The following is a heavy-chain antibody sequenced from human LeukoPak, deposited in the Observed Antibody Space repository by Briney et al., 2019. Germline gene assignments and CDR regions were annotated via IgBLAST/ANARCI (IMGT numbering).Heavy chain of an antibody. V-gene: IGHV3-30-3*01. Sequence: GGSLRLSYAASGFTFSSYAMHWVRQAPGKGLEWVAVISYDGSNKYYADSVKGRFTISRDNSKNTLYLQMNSLRAEDTAVYYCARDAIAAAGKNWFDPWGQGTLVTVSS. CDR1: GFTFSSYA. CDR3: ARDAIAAAGKNWFDP. D-gene: IGHD6-13*01. J-gene: IGHJ5*02. CDR2: ISYDGSNK.